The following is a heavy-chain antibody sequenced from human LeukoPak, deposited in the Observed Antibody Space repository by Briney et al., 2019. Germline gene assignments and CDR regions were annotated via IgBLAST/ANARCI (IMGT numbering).Heavy chain of an antibody. CDR1: GGSFSSYY. D-gene: IGHD3-22*01. V-gene: IGHV4-34*01. CDR3: ARGRRYYYDSSGYWRFDY. CDR2: INHSGST. J-gene: IGHJ4*02. Sequence: PSETLSLTCAVYGGSFSSYYWSWIRQPPGKGLEWIGEINHSGSTNYNPSLKNRVTITVDTSKNQFSLQLSSVTDEDTAVYYCARGRRYYYDSSGYWRFDYWAQGTLVTVSS.